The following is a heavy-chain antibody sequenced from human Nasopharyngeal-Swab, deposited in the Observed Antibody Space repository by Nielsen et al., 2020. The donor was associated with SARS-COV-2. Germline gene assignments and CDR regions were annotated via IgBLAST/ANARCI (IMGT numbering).Heavy chain of an antibody. V-gene: IGHV3-21*01. Sequence: GESLKISCAASGFTFSSYWMSWVRQAPGKGLEWVSAISSSSSYIYYAGSVKGRFTISRDNAKNSLYLQMNSLRAEDTAVYYCASWGTYYYDSSGYTRDAFDIWGQGTMVTVSS. J-gene: IGHJ3*02. CDR1: GFTFSSYW. CDR2: ISSSSSYI. CDR3: ASWGTYYYDSSGYTRDAFDI. D-gene: IGHD3-22*01.